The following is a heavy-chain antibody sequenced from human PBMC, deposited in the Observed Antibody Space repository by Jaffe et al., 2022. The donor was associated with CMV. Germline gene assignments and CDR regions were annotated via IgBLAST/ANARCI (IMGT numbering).Heavy chain of an antibody. CDR3: AKVRNYYDSSGYPVGAFDI. V-gene: IGHV3-23*04. J-gene: IGHJ3*02. CDR1: GFTFSSYA. D-gene: IGHD3-22*01. CDR2: ISGSGGST. Sequence: EVQLVESGGGLVQPGGSLRLSCAASGFTFSSYAMSWVRQAPGKGLEWVSAISGSGGSTYYADSVKGRFTISRDNSKNTLYLQMNSLRAEDTAVYYCAKVRNYYDSSGYPVGAFDIWGQGTMVTVSS.